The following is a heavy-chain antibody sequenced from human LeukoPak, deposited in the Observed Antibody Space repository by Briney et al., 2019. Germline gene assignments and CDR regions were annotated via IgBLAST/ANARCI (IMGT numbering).Heavy chain of an antibody. CDR2: IYYSGST. J-gene: IGHJ3*02. D-gene: IGHD4-17*01. V-gene: IGHV4-31*03. Sequence: PSETLSLTCTVSGGSISSGGYYWSWIRQHPGKGLEWIGYIYYSGSTYYNPSLKSRVTISVDTSKNQFSLKLSSVTAADTAVYYCARDPAPTVTTNVWAFDIWGQGTMVTVSS. CDR3: ARDPAPTVTTNVWAFDI. CDR1: GGSISSGGYY.